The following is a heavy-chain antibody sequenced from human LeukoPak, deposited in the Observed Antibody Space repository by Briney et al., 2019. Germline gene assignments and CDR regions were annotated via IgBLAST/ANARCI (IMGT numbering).Heavy chain of an antibody. CDR1: GFTFDSYS. V-gene: IGHV3-30*04. D-gene: IGHD2-21*02. Sequence: GGSLRLSCEASGFTFDSYSMHWVRQAPGKGLEWVAAIVYDGSNAYYVDSVKGRFTISRDNSKNTLYLQMNSLRAEDTAVYYCAKDGVDCGGDCYPSAEYFQHWGQGTLVTVSS. CDR3: AKDGVDCGGDCYPSAEYFQH. J-gene: IGHJ1*01. CDR2: IVYDGSNA.